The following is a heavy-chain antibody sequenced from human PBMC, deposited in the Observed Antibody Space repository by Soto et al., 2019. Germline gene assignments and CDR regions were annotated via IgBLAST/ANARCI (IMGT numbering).Heavy chain of an antibody. J-gene: IGHJ6*02. CDR3: ARDNVLGILYGGMDV. CDR1: GGSISSGDYY. Sequence: PSETLSLTCTVSGGSISSGDYYWSWIRQPPGKGLEWIGYIYYSGSTYYNPSLKGRVTISVDTSKNQFSLKLSSVTAADTAVYYCARDNVLGILYGGMDVWGHGTMVTVS. D-gene: IGHD3-3*01. CDR2: IYYSGST. V-gene: IGHV4-30-4*01.